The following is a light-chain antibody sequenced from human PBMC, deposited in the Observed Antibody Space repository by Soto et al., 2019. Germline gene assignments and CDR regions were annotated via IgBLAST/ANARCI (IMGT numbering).Light chain of an antibody. CDR1: QRFXSH. V-gene: IGKV1-39*01. J-gene: IGKJ1*01. CDR2: AAS. CDR3: QQYLAITRT. Sequence: IQVTQSPSSLSASVGDRFTITCRASQRFXSHFNWYQRKPGKAPKLRXYAASSLQSGIPSRFSGSGSGTDFTLTISSLQAEDVAVYYCQQYLAITRTFGQGTKVDIK.